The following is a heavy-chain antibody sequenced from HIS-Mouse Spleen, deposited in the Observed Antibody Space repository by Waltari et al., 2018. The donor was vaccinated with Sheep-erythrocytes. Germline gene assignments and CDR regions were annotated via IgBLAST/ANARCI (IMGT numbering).Heavy chain of an antibody. J-gene: IGHJ3*02. CDR1: GYSFTSYW. V-gene: IGHV5-51*03. Sequence: EVQLVQSGAEVKKPGESLKISCKGSGYSFTSYWIGWVRQMPGKGLEWMGIIDPGESDTRYSPSFQVQVTISADKSISTAYLQWSSLKASDTAMYYCARRTYYDFWSGYYTDAFDIWGQGTMVTVSS. CDR3: ARRTYYDFWSGYYTDAFDI. CDR2: IDPGESDT. D-gene: IGHD3-3*01.